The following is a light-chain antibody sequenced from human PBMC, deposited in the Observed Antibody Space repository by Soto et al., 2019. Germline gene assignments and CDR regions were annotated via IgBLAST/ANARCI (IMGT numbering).Light chain of an antibody. CDR3: QQRSNWPFT. CDR1: QSISSY. Sequence: DIQMTQSPSSLSASVGDRVTITCRASQSISSYLNWYQQKPGKAPKLLIYAASSLQSGVPSRFSGSGSGTDFTLTINILQPEDFAVYYCQQRSNWPFTFGPGTKVDIK. J-gene: IGKJ3*01. CDR2: AAS. V-gene: IGKV1-39*01.